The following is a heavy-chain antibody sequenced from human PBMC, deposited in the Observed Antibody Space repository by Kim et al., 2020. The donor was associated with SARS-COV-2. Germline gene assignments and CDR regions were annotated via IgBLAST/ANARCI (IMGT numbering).Heavy chain of an antibody. Sequence: SETLSLTCTVSGGSISSGGYYWSWIRQHPGKGLEWIGYIYYSGSTYYNPSLKSRVTISVDTSKNQFSLKLSSVTAADTAVYYCARAKEEYYYDSSGSNWFDPWGQGTLVTVSS. CDR3: ARAKEEYYYDSSGSNWFDP. D-gene: IGHD3-22*01. V-gene: IGHV4-31*03. CDR2: IYYSGST. J-gene: IGHJ5*02. CDR1: GGSISSGGYY.